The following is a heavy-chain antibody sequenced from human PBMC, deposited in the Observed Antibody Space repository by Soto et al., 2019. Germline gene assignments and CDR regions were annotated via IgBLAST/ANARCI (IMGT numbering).Heavy chain of an antibody. V-gene: IGHV4-39*07. CDR1: NDSIRSGTYY. D-gene: IGHD3-16*01. CDR2: LSYLGAT. J-gene: IGHJ5*02. Sequence: SETLSLTCTVSNDSIRSGTYYWAWIRQPPGRGLEWIGSLSYLGATYYSPSLKTRVSISLHKSQNYFSLELSSVTAADTAVYYCATTNGAYSYDSVSWGQGTLVTVSS. CDR3: ATTNGAYSYDSVS.